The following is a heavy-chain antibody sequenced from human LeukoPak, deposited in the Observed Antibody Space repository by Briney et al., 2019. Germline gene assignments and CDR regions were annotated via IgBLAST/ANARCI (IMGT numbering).Heavy chain of an antibody. CDR3: ARERVLGWYYFDY. Sequence: GSSVKVSCKASGGTFTSYAISWVRQAPGQGLEWMGGIIPIFGTTNYAQKFQGRVAITADESTSTAYMELSSLRSEDTAVYYCARERVLGWYYFDYWGQGTLVTVSS. D-gene: IGHD6-19*01. CDR1: GGTFTSYA. J-gene: IGHJ4*02. V-gene: IGHV1-69*01. CDR2: IIPIFGTT.